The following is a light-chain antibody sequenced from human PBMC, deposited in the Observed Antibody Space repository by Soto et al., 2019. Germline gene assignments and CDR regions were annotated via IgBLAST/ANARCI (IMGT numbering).Light chain of an antibody. CDR2: RDS. J-gene: IGLJ3*02. V-gene: IGLV3-9*01. CDR1: NIGSKN. Sequence: SSELTQPLSVSVALGQTARITCEGNNIGSKNVHWYQQKPGQAPVLVIYRDSNRPSGIPERFSGSNSGNTATLTISRAQAGDEADYYCQVWDSSTAVFGGGTKVTVL. CDR3: QVWDSSTAV.